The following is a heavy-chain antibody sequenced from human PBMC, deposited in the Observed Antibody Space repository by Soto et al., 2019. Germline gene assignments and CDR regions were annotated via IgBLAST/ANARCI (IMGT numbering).Heavy chain of an antibody. Sequence: ASVKVSCKASGYTFTSYDINWVRQATGQGLEWMGWMNPNSGNTGYAQKFQGRVTMTRNTSISTAYMELSSLRSEDTAVYYCARRGIGYSSGWYYFDYWGQGTLVTVSS. J-gene: IGHJ4*02. CDR3: ARRGIGYSSGWYYFDY. CDR1: GYTFTSYD. CDR2: MNPNSGNT. V-gene: IGHV1-8*02. D-gene: IGHD6-19*01.